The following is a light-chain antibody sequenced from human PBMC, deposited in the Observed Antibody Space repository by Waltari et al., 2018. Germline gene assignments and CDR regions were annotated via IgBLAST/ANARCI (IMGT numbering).Light chain of an antibody. V-gene: IGKV3-20*01. Sequence: EIVMKQSPATLSFSRVQRATLCCTASQRVSSTFLGWYQQQPGQAPRRLIYGASNRATGIPARLSGSGSGTDFTLTIDRLEPEDFAVYYCQQYGSSPPIFTFGPGTKVNI. CDR1: QRVSSTF. J-gene: IGKJ3*01. CDR3: QQYGSSPPIFT. CDR2: GAS.